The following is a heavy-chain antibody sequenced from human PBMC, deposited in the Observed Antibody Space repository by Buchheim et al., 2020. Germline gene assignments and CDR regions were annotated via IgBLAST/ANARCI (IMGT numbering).Heavy chain of an antibody. Sequence: QVQLVQSGAEVKKPGASVKVSCKASGYTFTSCHMHWVRQAPGQGLEWMGMINPSGGSTSYAQMFQGRVTMTRDTSTSTVYMELSSLRSEDTAVYYCAVEDTSGYTLDFWGQGTL. CDR3: AVEDTSGYTLDF. J-gene: IGHJ4*02. CDR2: INPSGGST. CDR1: GYTFTSCH. D-gene: IGHD3-22*01. V-gene: IGHV1-46*01.